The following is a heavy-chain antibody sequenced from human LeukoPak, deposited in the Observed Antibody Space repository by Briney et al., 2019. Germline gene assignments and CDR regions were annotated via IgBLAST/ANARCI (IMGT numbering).Heavy chain of an antibody. J-gene: IGHJ4*02. CDR1: GFTFSSYA. CDR3: VNLGYSD. D-gene: IGHD5-12*01. Sequence: PGGSLRLSCAASGFTFSSYAMTWVRQAPGKGLEWVATIKNDGSDKYSVDSVKGRFTLSRDNAKNLVYLQMNSLRVEDAAVYYCVNLGYSDGGQGTLVTVSS. V-gene: IGHV3-7*01. CDR2: IKNDGSDK.